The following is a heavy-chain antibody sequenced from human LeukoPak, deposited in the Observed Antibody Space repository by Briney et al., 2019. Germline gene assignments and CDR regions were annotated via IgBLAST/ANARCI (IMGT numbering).Heavy chain of an antibody. CDR3: ARDAQRGFDYSNSLEY. D-gene: IGHD4-11*01. J-gene: IGHJ4*01. CDR2: ISVRSNYI. V-gene: IGHV3-21*01. CDR1: GYTFSSFS. Sequence: PGGSLRLSCVASGYTFSSFSINWVRHAPGKGLEWVSSISVRSNYIYYADSVRGRFSISRDDARDSLFLQMNSLRAEDTAMYYCARDAQRGFDYSNSLEYWGHGTLVTVSS.